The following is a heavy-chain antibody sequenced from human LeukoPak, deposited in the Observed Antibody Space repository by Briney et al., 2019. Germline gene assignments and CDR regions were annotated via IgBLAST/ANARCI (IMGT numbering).Heavy chain of an antibody. J-gene: IGHJ4*02. CDR2: ISYDGSNK. CDR1: GFTFSSYA. CDR3: ARSEGSSWYSDY. Sequence: GGSLRLSCAASGFTFSSYAMHWVRQAPGKGLEWVAVISYDGSNKYYADSVKGRFTISRDNSKNTLYLQMNSLRAEDTAVYYCARSEGSSWYSDYWGQGTLVTVSS. V-gene: IGHV3-30*04. D-gene: IGHD6-13*01.